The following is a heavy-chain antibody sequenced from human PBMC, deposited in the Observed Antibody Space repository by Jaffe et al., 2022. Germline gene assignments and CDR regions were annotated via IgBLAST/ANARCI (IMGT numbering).Heavy chain of an antibody. V-gene: IGHV3-49*04. D-gene: IGHD3-22*01. J-gene: IGHJ4*02. CDR3: TRAHSSLYYDSSGYYREFDY. CDR1: GFTFGDYA. CDR2: IRSKGYGGTT. Sequence: EVQLVDSGGGLVQPGRSLRLSCTASGFTFGDYAMTWVRQAPGKGLEWVGFIRSKGYGGTTEYAASVKGRFTISRDDSKSIAYLQMNSLKTEDTAVYYCTRAHSSLYYDSSGYYREFDYWGQGTLVTVSS.